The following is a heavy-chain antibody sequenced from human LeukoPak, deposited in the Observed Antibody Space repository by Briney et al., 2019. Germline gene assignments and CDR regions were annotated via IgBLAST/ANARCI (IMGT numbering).Heavy chain of an antibody. J-gene: IGHJ4*01. V-gene: IGHV1-18*01. CDR1: GHTLTNYG. D-gene: IGHD4-17*01. Sequence: ASVKISCNASGHTLTNYGISWVRQAPGQGLEWMGWISGYNGNTNFPQKVQGRVTLTTDTSTSRAYMELRRLRSDDTAVYYCGRGIPTVTTYYFDYRGQGTLVTGSS. CDR3: GRGIPTVTTYYFDY. CDR2: ISGYNGNT.